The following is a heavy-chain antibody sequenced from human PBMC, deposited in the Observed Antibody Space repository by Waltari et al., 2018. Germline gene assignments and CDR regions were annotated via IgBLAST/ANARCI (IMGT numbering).Heavy chain of an antibody. Sequence: EVPLVESGGGVVQPGGSLRLSCVVSGFTLNSPGMSGFRQVAGKGLEWVANIKQDGSEKYYVDSVKGRFTISRDNARNSVFLQMNGLRAEDTAVYYCVRGGTLVAGPDDYWGRGTLVTVSS. D-gene: IGHD2-8*02. CDR2: IKQDGSEK. V-gene: IGHV3-7*01. CDR3: VRGGTLVAGPDDY. J-gene: IGHJ4*02. CDR1: GFTLNSPG.